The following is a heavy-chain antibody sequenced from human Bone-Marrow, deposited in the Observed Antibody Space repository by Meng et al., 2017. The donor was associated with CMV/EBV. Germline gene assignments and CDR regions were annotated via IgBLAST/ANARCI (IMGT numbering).Heavy chain of an antibody. J-gene: IGHJ4*02. D-gene: IGHD6-6*01. Sequence: GESLKISCKASGYTFTDYYMHWVRQAPGQGLEWMGWINPNSGGTNYAQKFQGRVTMTRDTSISTAYMELSRLRSDDTAVYYCAREEYFSSSGDYWGQGTLVTVSS. CDR2: INPNSGGT. CDR1: GYTFTDYY. CDR3: AREEYFSSSGDY. V-gene: IGHV1-2*02.